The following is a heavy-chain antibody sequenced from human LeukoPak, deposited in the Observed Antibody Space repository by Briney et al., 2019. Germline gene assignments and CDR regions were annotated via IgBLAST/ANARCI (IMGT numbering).Heavy chain of an antibody. CDR1: GFTFSSYS. Sequence: GGSLRLSCAASGFTFSSYSMNWVRQAPGKGLEWVSSISRSSSYIYYADSVKGRFTISRDNAKNSLYLQMNSLRAEDTAVYYCARDGDDSSGCYYYMDVWGKGTTVTVSS. D-gene: IGHD3-22*01. J-gene: IGHJ6*03. CDR3: ARDGDDSSGCYYYMDV. CDR2: ISRSSSYI. V-gene: IGHV3-21*01.